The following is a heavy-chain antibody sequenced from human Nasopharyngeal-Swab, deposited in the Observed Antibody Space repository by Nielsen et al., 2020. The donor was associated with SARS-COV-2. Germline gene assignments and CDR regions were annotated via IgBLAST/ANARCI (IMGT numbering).Heavy chain of an antibody. J-gene: IGHJ4*02. V-gene: IGHV3-53*01. CDR3: VRSLSQWLAHDS. Sequence: GGSLRLSCVASGFIVSYNYMSWVRQVPGKGLEWVSVIYAGGDTYYADSVRGRFTISRDKSKNMVYLQMNSLTADDTAVYYCVRSLSQWLAHDSWGQGTLVTVSS. CDR1: GFIVSYNY. D-gene: IGHD6-19*01. CDR2: IYAGGDT.